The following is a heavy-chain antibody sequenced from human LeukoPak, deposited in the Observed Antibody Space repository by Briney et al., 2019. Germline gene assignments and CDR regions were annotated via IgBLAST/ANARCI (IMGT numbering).Heavy chain of an antibody. D-gene: IGHD3-9*01. CDR1: GFTFTNYA. V-gene: IGHV3-23*01. Sequence: GPSLRLSCVASGFTFTNYAMSWVRQAPGKGLEWVSAITGSDGSSYYADSVKGRFTISRDNSKNTLYLQVNSLRAEDTAVYYCAKWGDYDILTGYYVPGYWGQGTLVTVSS. CDR2: ITGSDGSS. CDR3: AKWGDYDILTGYYVPGY. J-gene: IGHJ4*02.